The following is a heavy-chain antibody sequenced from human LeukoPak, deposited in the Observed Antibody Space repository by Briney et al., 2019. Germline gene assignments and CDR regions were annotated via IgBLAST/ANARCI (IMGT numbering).Heavy chain of an antibody. V-gene: IGHV3-23*01. CDR1: GFTFSSYA. D-gene: IGHD3-22*01. CDR3: AKAGEGYYYDSSGYYYDY. Sequence: PGGSLRLTCAASGFTFSSYAMSWVRQAPGKGLEWVSAISGSGGSTYYADSVKGRFTISRDNSKNTLYLQMNSLRAEDTAVYYCAKAGEGYYYDSSGYYYDYWGKGTLVTVS. J-gene: IGHJ4*02. CDR2: ISGSGGST.